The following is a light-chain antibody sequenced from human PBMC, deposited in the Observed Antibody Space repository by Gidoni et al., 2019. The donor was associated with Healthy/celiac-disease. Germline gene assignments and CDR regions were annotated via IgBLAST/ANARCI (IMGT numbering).Light chain of an antibody. V-gene: IGLV2-14*01. CDR1: SSYVGGYNY. Sequence: QSALPPPASVSGSPGQSITISCTGTSSYVGGYNYVSWYQQHPGKAPKLMIYDVSNRPSGVSNRFSGSKSGNTASLTISGLQAEDEADYYCSSYTSSSTVVFGGGTKLTVL. J-gene: IGLJ2*01. CDR2: DVS. CDR3: SSYTSSSTVV.